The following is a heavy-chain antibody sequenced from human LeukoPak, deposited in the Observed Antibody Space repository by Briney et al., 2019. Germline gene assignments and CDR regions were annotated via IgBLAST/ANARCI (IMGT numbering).Heavy chain of an antibody. CDR2: ISSSSSYI. D-gene: IGHD5-18*01. CDR1: GFTFSSYS. J-gene: IGHJ6*03. Sequence: GGSLRLSCAASGFTFSSYSMNWVRQAPGKGLEWVSSISSSSSYIYYADSVKGRFTISRDNAKNSLYLQMNSLRAEDTAVYYCARDPGYSYGLFTDYYYYMDVWGKGTTVTVSS. V-gene: IGHV3-21*01. CDR3: ARDPGYSYGLFTDYYYYMDV.